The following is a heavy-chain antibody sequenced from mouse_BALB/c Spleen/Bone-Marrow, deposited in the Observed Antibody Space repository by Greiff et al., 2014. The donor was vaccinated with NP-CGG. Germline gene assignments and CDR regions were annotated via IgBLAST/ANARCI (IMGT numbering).Heavy chain of an antibody. CDR3: ARNGYYGWIAY. V-gene: IGHV4-1*02. D-gene: IGHD2-3*01. CDR1: GFDFSRYW. CDR2: INPDSGTI. J-gene: IGHJ3*01. Sequence: EVKLMESGGGLVQPGGSLKLSCAASGFDFSRYWMTWVRQAPGKGLEWIGEINPDSGTISYTPSLEDKFIISRNNAKNTLYLQMSKVRSEDTALYYCARNGYYGWIAYWGQGTLVTVSA.